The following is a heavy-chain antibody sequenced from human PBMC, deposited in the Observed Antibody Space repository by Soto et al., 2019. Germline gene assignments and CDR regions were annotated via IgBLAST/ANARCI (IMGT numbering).Heavy chain of an antibody. V-gene: IGHV3-23*01. D-gene: IGHD4-17*01. CDR3: AKDAISGDGIWLMDS. CDR2: LLRSGSTA. Sequence: VQLLESGGGLAQPGGSLRLSCAASGFTFSNYAMTWARQAPGKGLEWVSSLLRSGSTAYYADSVRGRFTVSSDTSANSLYLQMDSLRAEDTAIYYCAKDAISGDGIWLMDSWGQGTLVTVSS. CDR1: GFTFSNYA. J-gene: IGHJ5*02.